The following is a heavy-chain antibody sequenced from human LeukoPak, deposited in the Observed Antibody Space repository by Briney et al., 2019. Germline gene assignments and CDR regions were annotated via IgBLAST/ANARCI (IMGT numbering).Heavy chain of an antibody. CDR3: ARKSRRVGATGYYYGMDV. CDR1: GYTLTELS. CDR2: FDPEDGET. J-gene: IGHJ6*02. D-gene: IGHD1-26*01. Sequence: GASVKVSCKVSGYTLTELSMHWVRQAPGKGLEWMGGFDPEDGETIYAQKFQGRVTMTRNTSISTAYMELSSLRSEDTAVYYCARKSRRVGATGYYYGMDVWGQGTTVTVSS. V-gene: IGHV1-24*01.